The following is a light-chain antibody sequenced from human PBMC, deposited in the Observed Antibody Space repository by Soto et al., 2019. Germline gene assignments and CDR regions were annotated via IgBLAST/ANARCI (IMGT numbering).Light chain of an antibody. V-gene: IGLV1-44*01. CDR1: SSNIGSKN. CDR2: RNN. CDR3: AAWDESLNGVV. J-gene: IGLJ2*01. Sequence: QSVLTQPPSASGTPGRTVTISCSGSSSNIGSKNVNWYQQLPGAAPKLLIYRNNQWPSGVPDRFSGSKSGTSASLAISGLQSEDEGDYYCAAWDESLNGVVFGGGTKLTVL.